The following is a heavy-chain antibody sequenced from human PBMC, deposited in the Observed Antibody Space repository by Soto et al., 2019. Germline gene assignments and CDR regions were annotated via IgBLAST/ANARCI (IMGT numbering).Heavy chain of an antibody. V-gene: IGHV1-46*01. J-gene: IGHJ4*02. CDR2: INPSSGAT. CDR3: AKYCGGDCRHFDA. D-gene: IGHD2-21*02. CDR1: GYNFIAYY. Sequence: QVQLVQSGAEVKKPGSSVKLSCKASGYNFIAYYIYWVRQAPGQGPEWMGMINPSSGATNYAQKFQGRVTVTRDTSTSTAYLELSRLRSEDAAVYYCAKYCGGDCRHFDAWGQGTLVTVSS.